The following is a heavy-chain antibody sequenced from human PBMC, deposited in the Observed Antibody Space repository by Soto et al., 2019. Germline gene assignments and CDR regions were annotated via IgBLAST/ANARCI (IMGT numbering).Heavy chain of an antibody. CDR2: ISGSGGGT. J-gene: IGHJ4*02. V-gene: IGHV3-23*01. CDR3: ANFRKNQESKNDY. Sequence: EVQLLESGGVLVQPGGSLRRSCAASGFTFSSYAMSWVRQAPGKGLEWVSAISGSGGGTYYADSVKGRFTISRDNSKVPLYLPSNILRAADSAVYYCANFRKNQESKNDYWGQGTLVTVAS. D-gene: IGHD2-2*01. CDR1: GFTFSSYA.